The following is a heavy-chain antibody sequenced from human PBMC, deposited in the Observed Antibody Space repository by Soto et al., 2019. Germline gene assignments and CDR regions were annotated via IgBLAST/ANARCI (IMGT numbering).Heavy chain of an antibody. CDR2: INHSGST. CDR3: ARGGIVVVPAAIRGFDY. V-gene: IGHV4-34*01. J-gene: IGHJ4*02. Sequence: SDTLSLTCAVYGGSFSGYYWSWIRQPPGKGLEWIGEINHSGSTNYNPSLKSRVTISVDTSKNQFSLKLSSVTAADTAVYYCARGGIVVVPAAIRGFDYWGQGTLVTVSS. D-gene: IGHD2-2*01. CDR1: GGSFSGYY.